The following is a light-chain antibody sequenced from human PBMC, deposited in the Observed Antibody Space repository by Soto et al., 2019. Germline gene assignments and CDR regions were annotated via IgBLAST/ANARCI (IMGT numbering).Light chain of an antibody. J-gene: IGKJ4*01. V-gene: IGKV3-11*01. Sequence: VLTQSPATLSLSPGERATLSCRASQTVSRYLAWYQQKPGQAPRLLIYYASNRASGIPARFSGSGSGTDYTLTISSLEPXXXXXXXXXXXXXXXILTFGGGTKVEI. CDR2: YAS. CDR1: QTVSRY. CDR3: XXXXXXXILT.